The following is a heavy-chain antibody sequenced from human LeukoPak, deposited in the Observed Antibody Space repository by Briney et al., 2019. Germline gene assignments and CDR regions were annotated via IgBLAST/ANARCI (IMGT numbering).Heavy chain of an antibody. V-gene: IGHV1-69*05. CDR2: IIPIFGTA. CDR3: ARDDYKARFDP. D-gene: IGHD4-11*01. CDR1: GGAFSSYA. J-gene: IGHJ5*02. Sequence: ASVKVSCKASGGAFSSYAISWVRQAPGQGLEWMGGIIPIFGTANYAQKFQGRVTITTDESTSTAYMELSSLRSEDTAVYYCARDDYKARFDPWGQGTLVTVSS.